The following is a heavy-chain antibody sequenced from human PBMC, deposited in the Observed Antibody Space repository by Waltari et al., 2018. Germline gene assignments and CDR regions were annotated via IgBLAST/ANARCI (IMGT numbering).Heavy chain of an antibody. CDR1: GGSISSSSYY. J-gene: IGHJ4*02. Sequence: QLQLQESGPGLVKPSETLSLTCTVSGGSISSSSYYWGWIRQPPGKGLEWIGSIYYSGSTYYNPSLKSRVTISVDTSKNQFSLKLSSVTAADTAVYYCARTYCGGDCYPYYFDYWGQGTLVTVSS. CDR3: ARTYCGGDCYPYYFDY. CDR2: IYYSGST. D-gene: IGHD2-21*01. V-gene: IGHV4-39*07.